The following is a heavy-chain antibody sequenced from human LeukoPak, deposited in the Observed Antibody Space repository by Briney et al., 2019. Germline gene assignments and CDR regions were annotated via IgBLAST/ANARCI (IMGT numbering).Heavy chain of an antibody. CDR1: GFTFSSYE. Sequence: PGGSLRLSCAASGFTFSSYEMNWVRQAPGKGLEWVSYISCSGSTIYYADSVKGRFTISRDNAKNSLSLQMNSLRAEDTAVYYCARDSYYGSWRAQYGMDVWGQGNTVSVSS. CDR3: ARDSYYGSWRAQYGMDV. V-gene: IGHV3-48*03. CDR2: ISCSGSTI. J-gene: IGHJ6*02. D-gene: IGHD3-10*01.